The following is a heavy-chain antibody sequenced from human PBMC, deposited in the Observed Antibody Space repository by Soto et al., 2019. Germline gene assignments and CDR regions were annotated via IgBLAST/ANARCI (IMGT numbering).Heavy chain of an antibody. CDR2: ISSTTNYI. CDR3: PRQSEDLTSNFDY. CDR1: GFTFTRYS. V-gene: IGHV3-21*06. Sequence: PGGSLRLSCAASGFTFTRYSMNWVRQAPGKGLEWVSSISSTTNYIYYGDSMKGRFTISRDNAKNSLYLEMNSLRAEDTAVYYCPRQSEDLTSNFDYWGQGTLVPVYS. J-gene: IGHJ4*02. D-gene: IGHD7-27*01.